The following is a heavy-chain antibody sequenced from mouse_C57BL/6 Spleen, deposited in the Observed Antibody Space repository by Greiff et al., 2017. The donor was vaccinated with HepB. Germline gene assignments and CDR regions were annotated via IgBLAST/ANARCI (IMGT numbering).Heavy chain of an antibody. J-gene: IGHJ2*01. D-gene: IGHD2-4*01. V-gene: IGHV3-6*01. CDR3: ARSDMDDYDSYYFDY. Sequence: EVKLQESGPGLVKPSQSLSLTCSVTGYSITSGYYWNWIRQFPGNKLEWMGYISYDGSNNYNPSLKNRISITRDTSKNQFFLKLNSVTTEDTATYYCARSDMDDYDSYYFDYWGQGTTLTVSS. CDR2: ISYDGSN. CDR1: GYSITSGYY.